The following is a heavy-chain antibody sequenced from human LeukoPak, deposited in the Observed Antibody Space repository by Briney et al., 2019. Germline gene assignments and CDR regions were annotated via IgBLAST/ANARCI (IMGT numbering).Heavy chain of an antibody. CDR1: GFTVSSNY. D-gene: IGHD5-12*01. CDR2: ISGSGGST. V-gene: IGHV3-23*01. Sequence: GGSLRLSCAASGFTVSSNYMSWVRQAPGKGLEWVSAISGSGGSTYYADSVKGRFTISRDNSKNTLYLQMNSLRAEDTAVYYCAKDEYGGYDYWGQGTLVTVSS. J-gene: IGHJ4*02. CDR3: AKDEYGGYDY.